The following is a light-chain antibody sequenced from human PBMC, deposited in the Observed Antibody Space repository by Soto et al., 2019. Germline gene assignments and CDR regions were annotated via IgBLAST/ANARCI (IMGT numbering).Light chain of an antibody. V-gene: IGLV2-23*01. CDR2: EGT. J-gene: IGLJ1*01. CDR3: CSYASSSSYV. CDR1: TSEVGGYNL. Sequence: QSALTQPASVSGSPGRSITISCSGTTSEVGGYNLVSWYQQHTAKAPKLLIYEGTQRPSGVSSRFSGSKSGNTASLTISGLQAEDEADYYCCSYASSSSYVFGTGTNLTVL.